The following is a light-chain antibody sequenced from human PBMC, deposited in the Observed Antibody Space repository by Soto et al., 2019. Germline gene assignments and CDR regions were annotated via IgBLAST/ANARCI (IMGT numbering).Light chain of an antibody. CDR2: GNI. V-gene: IGLV1-40*01. CDR3: QSYDSSLSGYV. Sequence: VLTQPPSVSGAPGQRVTISCTGSSSNIGAGYDVHWYQQLPGTAPKVLIYGNINRPSGVPDRFSGSKSGTSASLAITGLQAEDEADYYCQSYDSSLSGYVFGTGTKLTVL. CDR1: SSNIGAGYD. J-gene: IGLJ1*01.